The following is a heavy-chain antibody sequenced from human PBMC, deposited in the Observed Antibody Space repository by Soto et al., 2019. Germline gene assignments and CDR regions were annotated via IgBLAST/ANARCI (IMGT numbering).Heavy chain of an antibody. J-gene: IGHJ3*02. Sequence: PWETLSLTCAFSVVSISSGGYSCSWIRQPPWKGLEWIGYIYHSGSTYYNPSLKSRVTISVDRSKNQFSLKLSSVTAADTAVYYCARVFPAYYYDSSGYYYQDAFDIWGQGTMVNVSS. V-gene: IGHV4-30-2*01. D-gene: IGHD3-22*01. CDR3: ARVFPAYYYDSSGYYYQDAFDI. CDR2: IYHSGST. CDR1: VVSISSGGYS.